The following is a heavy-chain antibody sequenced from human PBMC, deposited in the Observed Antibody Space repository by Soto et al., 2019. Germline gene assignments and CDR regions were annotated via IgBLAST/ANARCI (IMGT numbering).Heavy chain of an antibody. J-gene: IGHJ4*02. D-gene: IGHD6-19*01. CDR3: AREAVAASDY. CDR2: IYYSGST. CDR1: GCYLSSNSCH. V-gene: IGHV4-39*02. Sequence: SETLSLTCTVAGCYLSSNSCHLGWIRPPPGKGLEWIGSIYYSGSTYYNPSLKSRVTISVDTSKKQFSLKLSSVTAADTAVYYCAREAVAASDYWGQGTLVTVSS.